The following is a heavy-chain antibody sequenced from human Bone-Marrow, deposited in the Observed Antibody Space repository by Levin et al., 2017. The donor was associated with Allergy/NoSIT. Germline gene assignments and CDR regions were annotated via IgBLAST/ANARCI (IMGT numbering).Heavy chain of an antibody. Sequence: SQTLSLTCPVSGGSIRSYYWSWIRQPPGKGLEWIGYIYYSGSTNYNPSLKSRVTISVDTSKNQFSLKLSSVTAADTAVYYCARDGGGCSSTSCYSFFDYWGQGTLVTVSS. J-gene: IGHJ4*02. V-gene: IGHV4-59*01. D-gene: IGHD2-2*01. CDR2: IYYSGST. CDR1: GGSIRSYY. CDR3: ARDGGGCSSTSCYSFFDY.